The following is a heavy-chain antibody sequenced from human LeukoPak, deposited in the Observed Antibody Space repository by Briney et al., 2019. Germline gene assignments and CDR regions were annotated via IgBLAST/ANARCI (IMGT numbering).Heavy chain of an antibody. D-gene: IGHD3-3*02. Sequence: ASVKVSCKASGYTFTGYYMHWVRQAPGQGLEWMGWINPNTGGTNYAQKFQGRVTMTRDTSISTAYMELSRLRSDDTAVYYCASTALAEGYFDCWGQGTLVTVSS. V-gene: IGHV1-2*02. CDR2: INPNTGGT. CDR3: ASTALAEGYFDC. CDR1: GYTFTGYY. J-gene: IGHJ4*02.